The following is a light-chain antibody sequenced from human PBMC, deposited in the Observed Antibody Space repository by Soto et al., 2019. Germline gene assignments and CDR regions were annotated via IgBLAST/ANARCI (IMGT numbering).Light chain of an antibody. Sequence: EIVLTQSPATLSLSPGERATLSCRASQSVSSYLAWYQQKPGQAPRLLIYRVSSRATGVPDRFSGSGSGTDFTLTISRLEPEDFAVYYCQQYGSSGTFGQGTKVDIK. J-gene: IGKJ1*01. CDR2: RVS. V-gene: IGKV3-20*01. CDR3: QQYGSSGT. CDR1: QSVSSY.